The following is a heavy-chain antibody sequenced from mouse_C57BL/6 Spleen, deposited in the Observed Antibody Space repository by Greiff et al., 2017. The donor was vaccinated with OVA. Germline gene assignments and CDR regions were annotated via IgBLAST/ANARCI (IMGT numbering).Heavy chain of an antibody. CDR3: ARSPLLWDWYFDV. CDR2: ISYDGSN. CDR1: GYSITSGYY. Sequence: ESGPGLVKPSQSLSLTCSVTGYSITSGYYWNWIRQFPGNKLEWMGYISYDGSNNYNPSLKNRISITRDTSKNQFFLKLNSVTTEDTATYYCARSPLLWDWYFDVWGTGTTVTVSS. J-gene: IGHJ1*03. V-gene: IGHV3-6*01. D-gene: IGHD2-10*01.